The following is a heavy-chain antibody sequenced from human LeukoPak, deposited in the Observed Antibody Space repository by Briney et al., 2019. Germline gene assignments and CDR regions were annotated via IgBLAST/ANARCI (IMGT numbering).Heavy chain of an antibody. CDR3: ARSQDRRITIFGVVTNWFGP. D-gene: IGHD3-3*01. CDR2: IYTSGST. V-gene: IGHV4-61*02. Sequence: ASQTLSLTCTVSGGSISSGGYYWSWIRQPAGKGLEWIGRIYTSGSTNYNPSLKSRVTISVDTSKNQFSLKLSSVTAADTAVYYCARSQDRRITIFGVVTNWFGPWGQGTLVTVSS. CDR1: GGSISSGGYY. J-gene: IGHJ5*02.